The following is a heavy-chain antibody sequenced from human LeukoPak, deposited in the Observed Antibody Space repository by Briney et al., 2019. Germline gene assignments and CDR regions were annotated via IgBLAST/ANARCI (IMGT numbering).Heavy chain of an antibody. CDR3: TFLSLYGSVSFLRALDY. D-gene: IGHD3-10*01. V-gene: IGHV3-15*01. CDR1: GFTFSNAW. CDR2: IKSKTDGGTT. Sequence: GGSLRLSCAASGFTFSNAWMSWVRQAPGKGLEWVGRIKSKTDGGTTDYAAPVKGRFTISRDDSKNTLYLQMNSLKTEDTAVYYCTFLSLYGSVSFLRALDYWGQGTLVTVSS. J-gene: IGHJ4*02.